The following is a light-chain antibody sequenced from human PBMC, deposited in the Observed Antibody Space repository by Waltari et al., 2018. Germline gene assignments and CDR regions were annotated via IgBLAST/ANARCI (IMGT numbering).Light chain of an antibody. CDR3: QQRSNWTPHT. CDR1: QSVGSY. Sequence: EIVLTQSPATLSLSPGDTATLSCRASQSVGSYLAWYQQKPGQPPRLLIYDASNRATGVPARFRGSGSGTDFTLTISSLEAEDFAFYYCQQRSNWTPHTFGQGARLEIK. J-gene: IGKJ2*01. V-gene: IGKV3-11*01. CDR2: DAS.